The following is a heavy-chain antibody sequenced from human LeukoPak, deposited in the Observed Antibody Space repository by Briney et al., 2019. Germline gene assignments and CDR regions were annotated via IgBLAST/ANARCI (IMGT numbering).Heavy chain of an antibody. J-gene: IGHJ5*02. V-gene: IGHV4-61*02. CDR2: MYTTGNT. Sequence: SQTLSLTCTVSGDSISSGCYYWTWIRQPAGKGREWMGRMYTTGNTDYHPSLKSRVTISVDTSKNHFSLQLSSVSAADTAVYYCARDRGISVARGVPSWFDPWGQGTLVTVSS. D-gene: IGHD3-10*01. CDR1: GDSISSGCYY. CDR3: ARDRGISVARGVPSWFDP.